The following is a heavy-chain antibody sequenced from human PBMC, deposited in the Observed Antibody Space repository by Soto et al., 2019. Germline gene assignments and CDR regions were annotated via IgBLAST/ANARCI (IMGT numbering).Heavy chain of an antibody. J-gene: IGHJ4*02. V-gene: IGHV4-59*04. CDR1: GGSISSYY. CDR2: IYFSGST. Sequence: SETLSLTCTVSGGSISSYYWSWIRQPPGKGLEWIGNIYFSGSTYYNPSLNSRVTISMDTSKNQFFLKLSSVTAADTAVYYCARRSRGRCYNYWGQGTLVTVSS. CDR3: ARRSRGRCYNY. D-gene: IGHD2-15*01.